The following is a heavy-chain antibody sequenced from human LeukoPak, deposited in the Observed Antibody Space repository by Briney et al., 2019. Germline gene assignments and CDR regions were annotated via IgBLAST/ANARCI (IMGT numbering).Heavy chain of an antibody. CDR2: INPNSGGT. CDR1: GYTFTGYY. V-gene: IGHV1-2*02. D-gene: IGHD3-22*01. CDR3: ARGYYDSSGYSPWGY. J-gene: IGHJ4*02. Sequence: ASVKVSCKASGYTFTGYYMHWVRQAPGQGLEWMGWINPNSGGTNYAQKFQGRVTMTRDTSISTAYMEQSRLRSDDTAVYYCARGYYDSSGYSPWGYWGQGTLVTVSS.